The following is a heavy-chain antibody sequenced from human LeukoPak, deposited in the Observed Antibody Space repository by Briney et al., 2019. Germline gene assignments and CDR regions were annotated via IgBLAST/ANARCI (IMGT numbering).Heavy chain of an antibody. J-gene: IGHJ6*02. Sequence: SGTLSLTCTVSGGSISSYYWSWIRQPPGKGLEGIGYIYYSGSTNNNPSLKSRVTISVDTSKNQFSLTLSSVTAADKAAYYCATTRGSSGGYPSYYYYGMAVWGQGTTVTVSS. V-gene: IGHV4-59*12. CDR3: ATTRGSSGGYPSYYYYGMAV. D-gene: IGHD6-19*01. CDR1: GGSISSYY. CDR2: IYYSGST.